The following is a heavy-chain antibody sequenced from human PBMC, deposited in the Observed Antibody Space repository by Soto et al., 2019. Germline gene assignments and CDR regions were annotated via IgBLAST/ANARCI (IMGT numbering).Heavy chain of an antibody. CDR1: GYPFTSYG. CDR3: ARGRYGEY. CDR2: ISAHDGNT. V-gene: IGHV1-18*01. J-gene: IGHJ4*02. Sequence: QVHLVQSGAEVKKPGASVKVSCKGSGYPFTSYGITWVRQAPGQGLEWMGWISAHDGNTNDAQKLQGRVTGTRDTSTSPAYMELRTVRSDDTAVYYCARGRYGEYWGQGALVTVSS. D-gene: IGHD3-10*01.